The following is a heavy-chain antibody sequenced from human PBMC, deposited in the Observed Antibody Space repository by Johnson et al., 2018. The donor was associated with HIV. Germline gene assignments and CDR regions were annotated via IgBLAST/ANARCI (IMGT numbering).Heavy chain of an antibody. CDR3: TTGSSGSNAFDI. CDR1: GFTFSSYA. D-gene: IGHD3-22*01. V-gene: IGHV3-15*01. CDR2: IKSKTDGGTT. J-gene: IGHJ3*02. Sequence: MLLVESGGGLVQPGGSLRLSCAASGFTFSSYAMSWVRQAPGKGLEWVGRIKSKTDGGTTDYSAPVKGRFTISRDDSKNTLYLQMNSLKTEDTAVYYCTTGSSGSNAFDIWGQGTMVTVSS.